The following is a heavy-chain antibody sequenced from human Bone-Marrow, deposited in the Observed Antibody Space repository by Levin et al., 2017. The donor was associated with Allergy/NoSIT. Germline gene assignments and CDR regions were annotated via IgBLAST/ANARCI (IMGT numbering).Heavy chain of an antibody. D-gene: IGHD5-24*01. CDR1: GFTVRTNY. J-gene: IGHJ4*02. Sequence: PGESLKISCAASGFTVRTNYMSWVRQAPGKGLEWVSVIFSGGSTYYADSVKGRFTISRDISKNMVYLQLSSLRAEDTGVYYCARDLDGYTGYWGQGTLVTVSS. V-gene: IGHV3-66*01. CDR3: ARDLDGYTGY. CDR2: IFSGGST.